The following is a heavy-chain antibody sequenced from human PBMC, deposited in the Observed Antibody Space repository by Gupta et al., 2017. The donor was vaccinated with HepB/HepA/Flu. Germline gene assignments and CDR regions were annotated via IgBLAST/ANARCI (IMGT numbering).Heavy chain of an antibody. J-gene: IGHJ4*02. CDR2: IKQEGTEK. Sequence: EGQLVESGGGLVQPGGSLRLSCAASGFTFSGYWMTWVRQAPGKGLEWVANIKQEGTEKYYVDSVKGRFTISRDNAKNSLYLQMNSLRAEDTAVYYCARGRPYFDSWGQGTLVTVSS. CDR3: ARGRPYFDS. V-gene: IGHV3-7*01. CDR1: GFTFSGYW. D-gene: IGHD6-6*01.